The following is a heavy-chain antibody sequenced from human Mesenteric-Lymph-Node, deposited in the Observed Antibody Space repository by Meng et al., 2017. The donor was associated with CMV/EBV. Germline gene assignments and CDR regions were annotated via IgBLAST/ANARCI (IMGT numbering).Heavy chain of an antibody. V-gene: IGHV3-30*03. CDR1: GFTFSSYW. D-gene: IGHD4-11*01. J-gene: IGHJ4*02. Sequence: GESLKISCAASGFTFSSYWMSWVRQAPGKGLEWVAVISYDGSNKYYADSVKGRFTISRDNSKNTLYLQMNSLRAEDTAVYYCVRDFSDYSNIIDYWGQGTLVTVSS. CDR2: ISYDGSNK. CDR3: VRDFSDYSNIIDY.